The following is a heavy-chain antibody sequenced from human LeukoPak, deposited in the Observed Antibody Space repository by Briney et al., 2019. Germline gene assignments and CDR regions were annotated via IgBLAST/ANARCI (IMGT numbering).Heavy chain of an antibody. CDR3: ARVPPYDGCFDY. Sequence: VGSLRLSCAASGFTFSSYWMSWVRQAAGRGLEWVANIKQDGSEKYYVDSVKGRFTISRDNAKNSLYLQMNSLRAEDTAVYYCARVPPYDGCFDYWGQGTLVTVSS. J-gene: IGHJ4*02. D-gene: IGHD3-10*01. CDR1: GFTFSSYW. CDR2: IKQDGSEK. V-gene: IGHV3-7*01.